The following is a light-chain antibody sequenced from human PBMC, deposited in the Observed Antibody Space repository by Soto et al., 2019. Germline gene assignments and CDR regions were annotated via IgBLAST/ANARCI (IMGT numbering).Light chain of an antibody. J-gene: IGKJ1*01. CDR2: GAS. Sequence: EIVMTQSPATLSVSPGERATLSCRASQSVGGSLAWYQQKPGQAPRLLIYGASTRATGIPARFSGSRSGTEFTLTISGLQSEDFAVYYCQQYNDWPPWTFGQGTKVEIK. CDR1: QSVGGS. V-gene: IGKV3D-15*01. CDR3: QQYNDWPPWT.